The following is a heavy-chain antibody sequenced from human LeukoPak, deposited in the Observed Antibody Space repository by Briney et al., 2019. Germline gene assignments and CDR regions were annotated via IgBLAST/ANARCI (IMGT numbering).Heavy chain of an antibody. V-gene: IGHV3-7*01. J-gene: IGHJ4*02. CDR3: VRDRGRASADY. CDR1: GFTFAGYW. Sequence: GGSLRLSCAASGFTFAGYWISWVRQAPGKGLEWVANIKQDASEEYYVDSVKGRFTISRDNAKNSLYLQMNSLRAEDTAVYYCVRDRGRASADYWGQGTLVTVSS. CDR2: IKQDASEE. D-gene: IGHD1-26*01.